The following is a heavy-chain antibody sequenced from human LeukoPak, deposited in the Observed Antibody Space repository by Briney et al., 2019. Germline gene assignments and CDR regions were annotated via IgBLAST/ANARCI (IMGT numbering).Heavy chain of an antibody. CDR3: ARADCSSTRCSYYFDY. CDR2: ISSSSSDI. J-gene: IGHJ4*02. Sequence: PGKSLRLSCAASGFIFNTYSLNWVRQAPGKGLEWVSSISSSSSDIYYADSVKGRFTISRDNAKNSLYLQMNSLRAEDTAVYYCARADCSSTRCSYYFDYWGQGTLVTVSS. D-gene: IGHD2-2*01. V-gene: IGHV3-21*01. CDR1: GFIFNTYS.